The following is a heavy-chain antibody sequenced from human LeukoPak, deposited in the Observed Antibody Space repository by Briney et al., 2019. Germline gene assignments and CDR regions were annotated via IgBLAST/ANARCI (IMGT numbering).Heavy chain of an antibody. V-gene: IGHV3-21*06. CDR1: GFTFSSYS. CDR2: ISSSSSYI. CDR3: AIGFEPSRMITFGGVIGSDAFDI. D-gene: IGHD3-16*02. J-gene: IGHJ3*02. Sequence: GGSLRLSCTASGFTFSSYSMNWVRQAPGKGLEWVSSISSSSSYIYHADSVRGRFTLSRDNAKNSLYLQMNSLRAEDTAVYYCAIGFEPSRMITFGGVIGSDAFDIWGQGTMVTVSS.